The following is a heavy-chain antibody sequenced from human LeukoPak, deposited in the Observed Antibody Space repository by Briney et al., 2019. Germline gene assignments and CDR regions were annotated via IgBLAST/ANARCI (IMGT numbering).Heavy chain of an antibody. V-gene: IGHV4-31*03. D-gene: IGHD4-17*01. CDR3: ARYGAPFDS. CDR2: IFYSGTT. J-gene: IGHJ4*02. Sequence: PLSLTCTVSGGSISSGGYYWSWIRQHPGKGLEFIGYIFYSGTTYYNPSLKSRVSISLDTSLNQFSLKVISVTAADTAVYYCARYGAPFDSWGQGTLVTVSS. CDR1: GGSISSGGYY.